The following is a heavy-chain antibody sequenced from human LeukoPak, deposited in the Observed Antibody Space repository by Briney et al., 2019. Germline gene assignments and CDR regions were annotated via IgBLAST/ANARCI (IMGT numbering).Heavy chain of an antibody. CDR1: GGSISSSNW. D-gene: IGHD6-13*01. V-gene: IGHV4-4*02. CDR3: ARTRIAAAAPAEGFDY. Sequence: KASETLSLTCAVSGGSISSSNWWSWVRQPPGKGLEWIGEIYHSGSTNYNPSLKSRVTISVDKSKNQFSLKLSSVTAADTAVYYCARTRIAAAAPAEGFDYWGQGTLVTVSS. CDR2: IYHSGST. J-gene: IGHJ4*02.